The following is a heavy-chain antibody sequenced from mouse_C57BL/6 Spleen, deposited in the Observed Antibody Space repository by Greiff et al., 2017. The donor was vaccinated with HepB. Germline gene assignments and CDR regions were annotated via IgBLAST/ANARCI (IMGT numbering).Heavy chain of an antibody. V-gene: IGHV1-31*01. J-gene: IGHJ4*01. CDR1: GYSFTGYY. CDR2: IYPYNGVS. D-gene: IGHD3-2*02. CDR3: ATPQLRLLYAMDY. Sequence: DVKLQQSGPELVKPGASVKISCKASGYSFTGYYMHWVKQSHGNILDWIGYIYPYNGVSSYNQKFKGKATLTVDKSSSTAYMELRSLTSEDSAVYYCATPQLRLLYAMDYWGQGTSVTVSS.